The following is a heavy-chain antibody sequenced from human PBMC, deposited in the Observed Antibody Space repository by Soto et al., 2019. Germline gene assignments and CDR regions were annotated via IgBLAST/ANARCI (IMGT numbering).Heavy chain of an antibody. Sequence: GESLKIACKGSGYIFTSYWIGWGLQMPGKGLEWMGIIYPGDSDTRYSPSFQGQVTISADKSISTAYLQWSSLKASDTAMYYCARFEVGATAFDIWGQGTMVTVSS. J-gene: IGHJ3*02. V-gene: IGHV5-51*03. CDR3: ARFEVGATAFDI. CDR2: IYPGDSDT. CDR1: GYIFTSYW. D-gene: IGHD1-26*01.